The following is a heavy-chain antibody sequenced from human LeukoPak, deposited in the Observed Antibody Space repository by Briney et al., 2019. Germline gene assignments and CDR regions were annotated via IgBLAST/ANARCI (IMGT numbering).Heavy chain of an antibody. D-gene: IGHD2-2*01. V-gene: IGHV1-18*04. Sequence: ASVKVSCKASGYTFTSYYMHWVRQAPGQGLEWMGWISAYNGNTNYAQKLQGRVTMTTDTSTSTAYMELRSLRSDDTAVYYCARGTPLGYCSSTSCLYFDYWGQGTLVTVSS. J-gene: IGHJ4*02. CDR3: ARGTPLGYCSSTSCLYFDY. CDR1: GYTFTSYY. CDR2: ISAYNGNT.